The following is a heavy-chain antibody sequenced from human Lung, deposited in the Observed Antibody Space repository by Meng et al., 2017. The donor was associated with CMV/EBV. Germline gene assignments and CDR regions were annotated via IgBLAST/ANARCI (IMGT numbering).Heavy chain of an antibody. CDR3: ASFPPPGKQWLVTDY. D-gene: IGHD6-19*01. CDR2: IYHSGST. V-gene: IGHV4-4*02. Sequence: HVRRQGTGPGLVKPSGTLSLTVAVSGGSISSSNWWSWVRQPPGKGLEWIGEIYHSGSTNYNPSLKSRVTISVDKSKNQFSLKLSSVTAADTAVYYRASFPPPGKQWLVTDYWGQGTLVTV. CDR1: GGSISSSNW. J-gene: IGHJ4*02.